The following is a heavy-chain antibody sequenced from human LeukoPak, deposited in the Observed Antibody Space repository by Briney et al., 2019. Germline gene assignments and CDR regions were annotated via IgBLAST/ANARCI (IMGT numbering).Heavy chain of an antibody. CDR3: AREEEMATNTDY. Sequence: PGGSLRLSCAASGFTFSSYAMHWVRQAPGKGLEWVAVISYDGSNKYYADSVKGRFTISRDNSKNTLYLQMNSLRAEDTAVYYCAREEEMATNTDYWGQGTLVTVSS. CDR1: GFTFSSYA. J-gene: IGHJ4*02. CDR2: ISYDGSNK. V-gene: IGHV3-30-3*01. D-gene: IGHD5-24*01.